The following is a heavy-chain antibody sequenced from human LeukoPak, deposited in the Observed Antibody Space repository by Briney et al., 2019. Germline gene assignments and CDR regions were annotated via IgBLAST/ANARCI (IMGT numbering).Heavy chain of an antibody. D-gene: IGHD3-16*01. CDR1: GGSISSGGYY. CDR3: ARDLPIHGVFDY. V-gene: IGHV4-30-2*01. CDR2: IYHSGST. Sequence: SETLSLTCTVSGGSISSGGYYWSWIRQPPGKGLEWIGYIYHSGSTYYNPSLKSRVTISVDRSKNQFSLKLSSVTAADTAVYYCARDLPIHGVFDYWGQGTLVTVSS. J-gene: IGHJ4*02.